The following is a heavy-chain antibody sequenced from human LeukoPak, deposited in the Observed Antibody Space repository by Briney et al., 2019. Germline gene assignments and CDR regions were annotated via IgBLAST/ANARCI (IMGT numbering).Heavy chain of an antibody. CDR1: GFTFSSYA. Sequence: GGSLRLSCAASGFTFSSYAMSWVRQAPGKGLEWVSAISGSGGSTYYADSVKGRFTISRDNSKNTLYLQMNSLRAEDTAGYYCAKTVAGGSYYYCMDAWGQGTTVTVSS. J-gene: IGHJ6*02. CDR3: AKTVAGGSYYYCMDA. V-gene: IGHV3-23*01. CDR2: ISGSGGST. D-gene: IGHD6-19*01.